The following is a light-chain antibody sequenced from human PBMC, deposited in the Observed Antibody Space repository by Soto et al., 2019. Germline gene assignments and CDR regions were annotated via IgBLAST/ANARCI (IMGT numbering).Light chain of an antibody. Sequence: DIQMTQSPSILSASVGDRVTITCRASQSVSRWLAWYQQKPGKAPKLLIHKASRLESGVSSRFSGSGSGTEFTLTISSLQPDDFATYYCHEYETWTFGHGTKVEIK. V-gene: IGKV1-5*03. CDR1: QSVSRW. J-gene: IGKJ1*01. CDR3: HEYETWT. CDR2: KAS.